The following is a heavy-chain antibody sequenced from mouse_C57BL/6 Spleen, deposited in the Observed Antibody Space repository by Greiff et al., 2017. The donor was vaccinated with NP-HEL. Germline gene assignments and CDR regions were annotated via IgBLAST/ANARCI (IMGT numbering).Heavy chain of an antibody. CDR3: ARGRYGSSYGYFDV. CDR2: INPNNGGT. Sequence: EVQLQQSGPELVKPGASVKMSCKASGYTFTDYNMHWVKQSHGKSLEWIGYINPNNGGTSYNQKFKGKATLTVNKSSSTAYMELRSLTSEDSAVYYCARGRYGSSYGYFDVWGTGTTVTVSS. V-gene: IGHV1-22*01. CDR1: GYTFTDYN. J-gene: IGHJ1*03. D-gene: IGHD1-1*01.